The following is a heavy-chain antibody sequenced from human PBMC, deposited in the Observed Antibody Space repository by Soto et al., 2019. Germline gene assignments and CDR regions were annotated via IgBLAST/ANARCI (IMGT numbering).Heavy chain of an antibody. CDR3: ARELRGNNPDYYYYYGMDV. D-gene: IGHD2-15*01. Sequence: QVQLVQSGAEVKKPGSSVKVSCKASGGTFSSYAISWVRQAPGQGLEWMGGIIPIFGTANYAQKFQGRVTITADESTSTAYMELSSLRSEDTAVYYCARELRGNNPDYYYYYGMDVWGQGTTVTVSS. J-gene: IGHJ6*02. CDR2: IIPIFGTA. CDR1: GGTFSSYA. V-gene: IGHV1-69*01.